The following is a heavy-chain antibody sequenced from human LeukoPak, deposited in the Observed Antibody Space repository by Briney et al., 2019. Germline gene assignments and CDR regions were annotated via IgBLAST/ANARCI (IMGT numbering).Heavy chain of an antibody. CDR3: AKGAQDFGDSTTDY. Sequence: PGGSLRLSCAASGFTFSSYAMTWVRQVPGKGLEWVSVVSGSGGRTYYADSVKGRFTISRDNSKNTLFLQMNSLRAEDTAVYYCAKGAQDFGDSTTDYWGQGTLVTVSS. CDR1: GFTFSSYA. J-gene: IGHJ4*02. D-gene: IGHD4-17*01. V-gene: IGHV3-23*01. CDR2: VSGSGGRT.